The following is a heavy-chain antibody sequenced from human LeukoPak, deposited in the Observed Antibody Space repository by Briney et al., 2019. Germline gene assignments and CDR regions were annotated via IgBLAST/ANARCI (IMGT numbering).Heavy chain of an antibody. V-gene: IGHV4-39*01. J-gene: IGHJ3*02. Sequence: PQTLSPTCTLSGGSISSSSYYWGWTRQPPGKGLEWIGSIFFNGPTYNNPSPKRRLTISVATSKNQFYLMLSSVTAADTAVYYCGRHPEKGYCSGGSCSGGDFDIWGQGTMLSVSS. D-gene: IGHD2-15*01. CDR3: GRHPEKGYCSGGSCSGGDFDI. CDR1: GGSISSSSYY. CDR2: IFFNGPT.